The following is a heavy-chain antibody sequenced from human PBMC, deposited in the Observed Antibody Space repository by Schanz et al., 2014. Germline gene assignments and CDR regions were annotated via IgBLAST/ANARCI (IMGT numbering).Heavy chain of an antibody. CDR1: GFTFISYD. Sequence: QLLESGGGVVQPGRSLRLSCVASGFTFISYDIHWVRQAPGKGLEWVAVIRYDGRNKNFVESVKGRFTISRDNSNNTVYLQMNTLRAEDTAVYYCAREDCSATSCYFSYWGQGTLVTVSS. J-gene: IGHJ4*02. CDR2: IRYDGRNK. CDR3: AREDCSATSCYFSY. D-gene: IGHD2-21*01. V-gene: IGHV3-33*01.